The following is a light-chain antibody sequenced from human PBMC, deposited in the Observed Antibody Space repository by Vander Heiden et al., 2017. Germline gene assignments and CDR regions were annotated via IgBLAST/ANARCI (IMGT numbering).Light chain of an antibody. CDR2: SNY. CDR1: SSNIGSKT. J-gene: IGLJ2*01. CDR3: ATWDDSLNGVV. Sequence: QSVLTQPPSASGTPGPRVTISSSGSSSNIGSKTVNWYQQLPGTAPKLLIYSNYQRPSGVPDRFSGSKSGNSASLAISGLQSEDEAEYYCATWDDSLNGVVIGGGTKLTVL. V-gene: IGLV1-44*01.